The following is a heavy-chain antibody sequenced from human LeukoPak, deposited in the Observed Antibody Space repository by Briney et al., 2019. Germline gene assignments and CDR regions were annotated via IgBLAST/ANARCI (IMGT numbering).Heavy chain of an antibody. D-gene: IGHD3-22*01. CDR2: IYYSGST. J-gene: IGHJ6*02. CDR1: GGSISSYY. Sequence: SETLSLTCTVSGGSISSYYWSWIRQPPGRGLEWIGYIYYSGSTNYNPSLKSRVTISVDTSKNRFSLKLSSVTAADTAVYYCAREPYYYDSSGSSPYYYGMDVWGQGTTVTVSS. CDR3: AREPYYYDSSGSSPYYYGMDV. V-gene: IGHV4-59*01.